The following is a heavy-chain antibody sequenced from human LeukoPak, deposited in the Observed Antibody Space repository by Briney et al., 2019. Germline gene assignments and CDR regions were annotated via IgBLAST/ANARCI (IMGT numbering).Heavy chain of an antibody. D-gene: IGHD4-23*01. CDR3: AKSLENYGGNSAAFDI. V-gene: IGHV3-23*01. Sequence: GGSLRLSCAASGFTFSSYAMSWVRQAPGKGLEWVSAISGSGGTTYYAGSVKGRFTISRDSSKNTLYLQMNNLRAEDTAVYYCAKSLENYGGNSAAFDIWGQGTMVTVSS. CDR2: ISGSGGTT. CDR1: GFTFSSYA. J-gene: IGHJ3*02.